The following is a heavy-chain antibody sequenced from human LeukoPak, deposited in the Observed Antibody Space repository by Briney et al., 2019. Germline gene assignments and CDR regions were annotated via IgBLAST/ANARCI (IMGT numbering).Heavy chain of an antibody. CDR3: ARVPSGRYYYMDV. CDR1: GYSISSGYY. CDR2: IYHSGST. D-gene: IGHD3-3*01. J-gene: IGHJ6*03. Sequence: SETLSLTCTVSGYSISSGYYWGWIRQPPGKGLEWIGNIYHSGSTYYNPSLKSRVTISVDTSKNQFSLKLSSVTAADTAVYYCARVPSGRYYYMDVWGKGTTVTVSS. V-gene: IGHV4-38-2*02.